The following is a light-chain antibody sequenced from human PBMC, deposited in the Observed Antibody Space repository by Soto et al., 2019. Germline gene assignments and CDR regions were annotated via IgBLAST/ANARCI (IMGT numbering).Light chain of an antibody. CDR3: QQSYSTPIT. J-gene: IGKJ5*01. V-gene: IGKV1-39*01. CDR1: QSIISY. CDR2: AAS. Sequence: DLQMTQSPSSLSASVGDRITITCRASQSIISYLNWYQQKPGKAPNLLIYAASSLQSGVPSRFSGSGSGTDFTLTISSLQPEDFATYYCQQSYSTPITVGQGTRLEIK.